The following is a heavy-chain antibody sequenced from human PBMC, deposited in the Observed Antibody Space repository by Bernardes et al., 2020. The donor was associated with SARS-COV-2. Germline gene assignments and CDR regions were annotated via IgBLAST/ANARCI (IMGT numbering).Heavy chain of an antibody. D-gene: IGHD1-26*01. V-gene: IGHV3-9*01. CDR2: ISWNSGSI. J-gene: IGHJ4*02. CDR3: AKANSPRQWELLGVGY. CDR1: GFTFDDYA. Sequence: GGSLRLSCAASGFTFDDYAMHWVRQAPGKGLEWVSGISWNSGSIGYADSVKGRFTISRDNAKNSLYLQMNSLRAEDTALYYCAKANSPRQWELLGVGYWGQGTLVTVSS.